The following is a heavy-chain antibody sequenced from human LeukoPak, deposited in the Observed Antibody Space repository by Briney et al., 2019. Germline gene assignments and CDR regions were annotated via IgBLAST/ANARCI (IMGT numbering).Heavy chain of an antibody. CDR1: GYTFTGYY. J-gene: IGHJ5*02. CDR2: INPNSGGT. D-gene: IGHD2-2*01. CDR3: ARDVVPAAIDWFDP. V-gene: IGHV1-2*02. Sequence: ASVKVSCKASGYTFTGYYMHWVRQAPGQGLEWMGWINPNSGGTNYAQKFQGRVTMTRDTSISTAYMELSRLRSDGTAVYYCARDVVPAAIDWFDPWGQGTLVTVSS.